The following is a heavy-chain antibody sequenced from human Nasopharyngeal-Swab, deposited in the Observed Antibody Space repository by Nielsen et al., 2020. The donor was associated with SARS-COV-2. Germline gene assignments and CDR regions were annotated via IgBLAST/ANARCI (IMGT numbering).Heavy chain of an antibody. CDR1: GGSGSSGSYY. CDR2: IYYSGST. Sequence: SETLSLTCTVSGGSGSSGSYYWSWIRQPPGKGLEWIGYIYYSGSTNYNPSLKSRVTISVDKSKNQFSLKLSSVTAADTAVYYCARDQGTTPIYYYYGMDVWGQETTVTVSS. CDR3: ARDQGTTPIYYYYGMDV. D-gene: IGHD1-7*01. V-gene: IGHV4-61*01. J-gene: IGHJ6*02.